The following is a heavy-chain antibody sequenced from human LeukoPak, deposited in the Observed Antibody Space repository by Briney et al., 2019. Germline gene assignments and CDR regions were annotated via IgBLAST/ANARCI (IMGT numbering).Heavy chain of an antibody. Sequence: GGSLRLSCAASGFSLSTNYMSWVRQAPRKGLEWVSVIYSGGSRDYAESVTGRFTISRHNSKNTLYLQMNSLRVEDTDVYYCARHSDSRVYVENPIDYWGQGTLVTVSS. J-gene: IGHJ4*02. CDR2: IYSGGSR. V-gene: IGHV3-66*02. CDR1: GFSLSTNY. D-gene: IGHD3-22*01. CDR3: ARHSDSRVYVENPIDY.